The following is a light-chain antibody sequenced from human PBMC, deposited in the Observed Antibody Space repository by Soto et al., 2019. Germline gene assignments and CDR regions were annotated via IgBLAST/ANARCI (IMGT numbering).Light chain of an antibody. V-gene: IGLV1-51*01. Sequence: QSVLTQPPSVSAAPGQKVTISCSGSSSNIGNQYVSWYQQLPGTAPKLLIYDNDKRPSGMPARFSGSKSGTSATLGITGVQTGDEADYYCGTWDSSLSVRTFGGGTKLTVL. CDR3: GTWDSSLSVRT. CDR2: DND. J-gene: IGLJ2*01. CDR1: SSNIGNQY.